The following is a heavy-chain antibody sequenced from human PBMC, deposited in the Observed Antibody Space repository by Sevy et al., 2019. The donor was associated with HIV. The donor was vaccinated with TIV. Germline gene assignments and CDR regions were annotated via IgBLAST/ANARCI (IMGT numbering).Heavy chain of an antibody. J-gene: IGHJ6*02. D-gene: IGHD1-26*01. CDR3: ARDSNSGYYYYYAMDV. V-gene: IGHV3-30-3*01. CDR2: ISYDGINK. CDR1: GFIFSNYA. Sequence: GGSLRLSCAASGFIFSNYAMHWVRQAPGKGLEWVAVISYDGINKYYADSVKGRFTISRDNSTNTLFVQMNSLIAEDTAVYYCARDSNSGYYYYYAMDVWGQGTTVTVSS.